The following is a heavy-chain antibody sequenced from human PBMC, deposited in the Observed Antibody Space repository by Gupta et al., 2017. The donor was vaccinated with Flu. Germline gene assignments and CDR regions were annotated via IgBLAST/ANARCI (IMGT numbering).Heavy chain of an antibody. V-gene: IGHV3-11*06. CDR3: ARDFDWAFQH. J-gene: IGHJ1*01. CDR1: GATFSACH. D-gene: IGHD3-9*01. Sequence: VHLVESGGDLVQPGGSLGLSCVDSGATFSACHISWVRQAPGKGLEWHAYIGSGGNTDYADSVRGRFTISRDNSKNSLYLQMNSLGDEDTAGYYCARDFDWAFQHWGQGILVTVSS. CDR2: IGSGGNT.